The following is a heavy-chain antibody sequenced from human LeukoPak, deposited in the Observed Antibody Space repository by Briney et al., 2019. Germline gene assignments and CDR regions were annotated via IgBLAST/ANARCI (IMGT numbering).Heavy chain of an antibody. D-gene: IGHD3-9*01. V-gene: IGHV1-24*01. CDR1: GYTLTELS. CDR2: FDPEDGET. Sequence: SVEVSCKVSGYTLTELSMHWVRQAPGKGLEWMGGFDPEDGETIYAQKFQGRVTMTEDTSTDTAYMELSSLRPEDTAVYYCAATYYDILTGDRGNWFDPWGQGTLVTVSS. J-gene: IGHJ5*02. CDR3: AATYYDILTGDRGNWFDP.